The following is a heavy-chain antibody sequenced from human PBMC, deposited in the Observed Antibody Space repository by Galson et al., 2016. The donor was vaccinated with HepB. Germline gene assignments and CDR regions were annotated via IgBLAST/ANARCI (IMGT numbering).Heavy chain of an antibody. CDR1: GFEFSIYE. CDR3: ARDRGGGDEPEDSGFDV. CDR2: ISASGHIT. V-gene: IGHV3-48*03. D-gene: IGHD2-21*02. J-gene: IGHJ3*01. Sequence: SLRLSCAASGFEFSIYEMNWVRQAPGKGLEWISYISASGHITHYADSVRGRFTISRDNAKKSLDLQMNSLRVEDAAVYFCARDRGGGDEPEDSGFDVWGQGTWVTVSS.